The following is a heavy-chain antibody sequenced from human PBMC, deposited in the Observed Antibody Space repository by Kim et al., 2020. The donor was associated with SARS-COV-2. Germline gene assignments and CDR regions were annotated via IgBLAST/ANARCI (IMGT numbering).Heavy chain of an antibody. Sequence: TYHVDSVKGRFTKSRDNGKSTLYLQMNSLRSEDTALYYCAKDTGVGGMDVWGQGTTVTVSS. V-gene: IGHV3-43*01. CDR3: AKDTGVGGMDV. D-gene: IGHD2-15*01. CDR2: T. J-gene: IGHJ6*02.